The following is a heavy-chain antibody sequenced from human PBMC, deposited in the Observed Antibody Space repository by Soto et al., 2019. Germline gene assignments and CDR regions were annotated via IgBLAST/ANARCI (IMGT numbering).Heavy chain of an antibody. CDR1: GGTFSSYT. CDR3: ARDGYYYDSGGYYEPFDI. D-gene: IGHD3-22*01. Sequence: QVQLVQSGAEVKKPGSSVKVSCKASGGTFSSYTISWVRQAPGQGLEWMGRIIPILGIANYAQKFQGRFTFTAEKSTSTGYMGLSSLRSEDAAVSDGARDGYYYDSGGYYEPFDIWGQGTMVTVSS. CDR2: IIPILGIA. V-gene: IGHV1-69*08. J-gene: IGHJ3*02.